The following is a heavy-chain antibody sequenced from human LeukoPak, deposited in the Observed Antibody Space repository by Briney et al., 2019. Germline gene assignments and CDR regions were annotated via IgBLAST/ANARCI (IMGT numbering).Heavy chain of an antibody. J-gene: IGHJ4*02. CDR1: GGSISSCD. CDR2: IYYSGST. Sequence: SETLSLTCTVSGGSISSCDWSWIRQPPGKGLEWIGYIYYSGSTNYNPSLKSRVTISIDTSRDQFSLKVSSVTAADTAVYYCATGWYGDGPYWGQGILVTVSS. D-gene: IGHD6-19*01. CDR3: ATGWYGDGPY. V-gene: IGHV4-59*01.